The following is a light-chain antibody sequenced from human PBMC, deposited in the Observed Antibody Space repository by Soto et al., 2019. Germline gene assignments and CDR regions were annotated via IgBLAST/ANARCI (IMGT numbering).Light chain of an antibody. V-gene: IGKV1-27*01. Sequence: DIQMTQSPSSLSSSVGDRVTITCRASQGIINYLAWYQQKPGKVPKLLIYAASTLQSGVPSRFSGSGSGTDFTFTISSLQPEDIATYYCQQYDNLPRALTFGGGTKVDIK. CDR2: AAS. CDR1: QGIINY. J-gene: IGKJ4*01. CDR3: QQYDNLPRALT.